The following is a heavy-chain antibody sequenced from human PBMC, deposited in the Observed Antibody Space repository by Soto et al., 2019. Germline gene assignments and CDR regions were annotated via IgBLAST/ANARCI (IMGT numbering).Heavy chain of an antibody. J-gene: IGHJ6*02. V-gene: IGHV1-69*13. CDR3: ARVRCFNGLCHTADYGMDV. CDR1: GDVFRSYG. D-gene: IGHD2-8*01. CDR2: IIPISGTT. Sequence: SVKVSCKASGDVFRSYGINWVRQAPGQGLEWMGGIIPISGTTNYAQKFQGRVAITADESTDTVYMELSRLRSEDTAVYFCARVRCFNGLCHTADYGMDVWGQGATVTVSS.